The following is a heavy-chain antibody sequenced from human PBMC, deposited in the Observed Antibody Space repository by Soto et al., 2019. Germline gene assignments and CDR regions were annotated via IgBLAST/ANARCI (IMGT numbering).Heavy chain of an antibody. Sequence: QVQLVQSGPEVRKPGASVKVSCKASGYIFSRYGISWVRQAPGQGLEWMGWISGYNGNTKFGERVQGRVNVTTDTSTSTAYMELRGLRSDDTAVYYCAREAAAERNYYGLDVWGQGTTVIVSS. J-gene: IGHJ6*02. CDR2: ISGYNGNT. V-gene: IGHV1-18*01. CDR1: GYIFSRYG. CDR3: AREAAAERNYYGLDV. D-gene: IGHD6-13*01.